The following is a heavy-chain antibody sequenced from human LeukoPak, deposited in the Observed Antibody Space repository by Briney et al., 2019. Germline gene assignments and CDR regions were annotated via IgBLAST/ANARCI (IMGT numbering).Heavy chain of an antibody. J-gene: IGHJ4*02. V-gene: IGHV3-66*01. CDR2: IYSGGDT. CDR3: ARSIAAVGHPLDY. D-gene: IGHD6-13*01. CDR1: GFFVSNNY. Sequence: GGSLRLSCAASGFFVSNNYMSWVRQAPGKGLEWVSVIYSGGDTYYADSVKGRFTISRDNAKNSLYLQMNSLRAEDTAVYYCARSIAAVGHPLDYWGQGTLVTVTS.